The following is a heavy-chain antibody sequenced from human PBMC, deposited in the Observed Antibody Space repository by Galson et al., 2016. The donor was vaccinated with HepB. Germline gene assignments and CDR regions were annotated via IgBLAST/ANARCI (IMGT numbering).Heavy chain of an antibody. CDR3: ARSAAGRTATTTLA. D-gene: IGHD4-17*01. CDR1: GFDFNDSS. Sequence: SLRLSCAASGFDFNDSSMHWVRQSPGKGLEWVAGISFDGRNSYYADSVKGRLIISRDSSKKTVYLQMNSLRSKDTAVYYCARSAAGRTATTTLAWGQGILVTVSS. CDR2: ISFDGRNS. J-gene: IGHJ5*02. V-gene: IGHV3-30-3*02.